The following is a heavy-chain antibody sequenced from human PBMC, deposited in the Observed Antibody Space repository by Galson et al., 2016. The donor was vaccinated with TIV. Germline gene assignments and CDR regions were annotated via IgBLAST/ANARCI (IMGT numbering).Heavy chain of an antibody. CDR2: INPSGGST. Sequence: SVKVSCKASGYTFTSYYMHWVRQAPGQGLEWMGIINPSGGSTTYAQKFQGRVTTTRDMSTTTVHMELSSLRSEDTAVYYCARDGYRFGNYFDFWGQGTLVTVSS. CDR3: ARDGYRFGNYFDF. CDR1: GYTFTSYY. J-gene: IGHJ4*02. V-gene: IGHV1-46*01. D-gene: IGHD5-12*01.